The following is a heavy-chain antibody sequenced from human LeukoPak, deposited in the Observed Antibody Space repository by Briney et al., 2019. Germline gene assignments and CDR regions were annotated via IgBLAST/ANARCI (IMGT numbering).Heavy chain of an antibody. V-gene: IGHV1-69*13. CDR1: GGTFSSYA. Sequence: SVKVSCKASGGTFSSYAISWVRQAPGQGLEWMGGIIPIFGTANYAQKFQGRVTITADESTSTAYMELSSLRSEDTAVYYCAREGGYNYFFNYWGQGTLVTVSS. CDR3: AREGGYNYFFNY. J-gene: IGHJ4*02. CDR2: IIPIFGTA. D-gene: IGHD5-24*01.